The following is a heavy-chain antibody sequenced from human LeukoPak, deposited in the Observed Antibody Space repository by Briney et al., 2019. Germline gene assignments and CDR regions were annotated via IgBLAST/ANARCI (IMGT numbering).Heavy chain of an antibody. D-gene: IGHD3-16*01. CDR2: MYPDDSDT. V-gene: IGHV5-51*01. CDR1: GYSFTSYW. Sequence: LGESLKISCEGSGYSFTSYWISWVRQMPGKGLEWMGIMYPDDSDTRYSPSFQGQVTISADKSITTVFLQWSSLKASDTAMYYCARHGYAIDYWGQGTLVTVSS. J-gene: IGHJ4*02. CDR3: ARHGYAIDY.